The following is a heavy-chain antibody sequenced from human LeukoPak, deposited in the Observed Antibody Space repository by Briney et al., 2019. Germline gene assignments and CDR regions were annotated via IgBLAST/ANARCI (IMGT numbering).Heavy chain of an antibody. CDR1: GFTFSSYG. Sequence: GRSLRLSCAASGFTFSSYGMHWVRQAPGKGLEWVAVIWYDGSNKYYADSVKGRFTISRDNSKNTLYLQMNSLRSEDTAVYCCARGPRYYDILTGFNWFDPWGQGTLVIVSS. CDR3: ARGPRYYDILTGFNWFDP. CDR2: IWYDGSNK. V-gene: IGHV3-33*01. J-gene: IGHJ5*02. D-gene: IGHD3-9*01.